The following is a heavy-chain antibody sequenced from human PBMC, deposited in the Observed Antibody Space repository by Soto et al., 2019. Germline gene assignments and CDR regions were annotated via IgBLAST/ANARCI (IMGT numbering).Heavy chain of an antibody. CDR3: AKDQLVTRSLDY. CDR2: ISGSGGST. CDR1: GFTFSSYA. V-gene: IGHV3-23*01. D-gene: IGHD6-13*01. Sequence: WSLRLSCAASGFTFSSYAMSWVRQAPGKGLEWVSAISGSGGSTYYADSVKGRFTISRDNSKNTLYLQMNSLRAEDTAVYYCAKDQLVTRSLDYWGQGTLVTVSS. J-gene: IGHJ4*02.